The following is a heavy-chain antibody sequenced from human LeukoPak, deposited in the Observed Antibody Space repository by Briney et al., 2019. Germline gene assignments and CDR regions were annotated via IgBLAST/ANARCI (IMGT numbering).Heavy chain of an antibody. CDR1: GFTFSSYG. CDR3: AKVEKYSSSWYDY. D-gene: IGHD6-13*01. V-gene: IGHV3-30*02. Sequence: GGSLRLSCAASGFTFSSYGMHWVRQAPGKGLEWVAFIRYDGSNKYYADSVKGRFTISRDNSKNTLYLQMNSLRAEDTAVYYCAKVEKYSSSWYDYWGQGTLVTVSS. J-gene: IGHJ4*02. CDR2: IRYDGSNK.